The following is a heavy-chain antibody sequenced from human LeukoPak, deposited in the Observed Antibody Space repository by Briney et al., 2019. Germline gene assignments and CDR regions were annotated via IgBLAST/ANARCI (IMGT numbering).Heavy chain of an antibody. CDR1: GFTFSDYY. CDR3: ARDKAPWFGEFGGFYYYYMDV. Sequence: GGSLRLSCAASGFTFSDYYMSWIRQAPGKGLEWVSYISSSGSTIYYADSVKGRFTISRDNAKNSLYLQMNSLRAEDTAVYYCARDKAPWFGEFGGFYYYYMDVWGKGTTVTISS. D-gene: IGHD3-10*01. V-gene: IGHV3-11*01. CDR2: ISSSGSTI. J-gene: IGHJ6*03.